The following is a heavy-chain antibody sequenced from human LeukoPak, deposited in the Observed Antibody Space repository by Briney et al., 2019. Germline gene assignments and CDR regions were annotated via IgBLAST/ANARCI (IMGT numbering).Heavy chain of an antibody. CDR3: ASYYVWGSYRYPPPAFDI. CDR1: GGSFSGYY. J-gene: IGHJ3*02. CDR2: INHSGST. V-gene: IGHV4-34*01. Sequence: SETLSLTCAVDGGSFSGYYWSWIRQPPGKGLEWIGEINHSGSTNYNPSLKSRVTISVDTSKNQFSLKLSSVTAADTAVYYCASYYVWGSYRYPPPAFDIWGQGTMVTVSS. D-gene: IGHD3-16*02.